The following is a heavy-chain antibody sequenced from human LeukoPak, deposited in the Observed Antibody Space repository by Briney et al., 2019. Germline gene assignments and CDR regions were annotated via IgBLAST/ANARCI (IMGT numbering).Heavy chain of an antibody. D-gene: IGHD3-10*01. CDR2: IYTSGST. J-gene: IGHJ4*02. CDR3: ARVIGGYGSGSYYRFDH. V-gene: IGHV4-4*07. CDR1: DDSITMYY. Sequence: SETLSLTCSVSDDSITMYYWTWIRQPAGKGLEWIGRIYTSGSTNYNPSLKSRVTISVDTSKNQFSLKLSSVTAADTAVYYCARVIGGYGSGSYYRFDHWGQGTLVTVSS.